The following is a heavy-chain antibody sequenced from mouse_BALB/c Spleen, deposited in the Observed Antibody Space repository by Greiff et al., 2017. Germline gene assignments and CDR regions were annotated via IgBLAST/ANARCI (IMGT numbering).Heavy chain of an antibody. D-gene: IGHD1-1*01. CDR3: ARRGLLLYYYAMDY. V-gene: IGHV1-69*01. J-gene: IGHJ4*01. Sequence: VQLQQPGAELVMPGASVKMSCKASGYTFTDYWMHWVKQRPGQGLEWIGAIDTSDSYTSYNQKFKGKATLTVDESSSTAYMQLSSLTSEDSAVYYCARRGLLLYYYAMDYWGQGTSVTVSS. CDR2: IDTSDSYT. CDR1: GYTFTDYW.